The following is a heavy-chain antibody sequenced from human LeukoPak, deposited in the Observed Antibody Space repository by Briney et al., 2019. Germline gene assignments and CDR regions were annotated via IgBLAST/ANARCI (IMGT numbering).Heavy chain of an antibody. CDR2: INQDGSEK. D-gene: IGHD6-13*01. CDR1: GFTFSSYR. CDR3: AGGRTYSSSTLEDY. V-gene: IGHV3-7*03. Sequence: GGSLRLSCAASGFTFSSYRMSWVRQAPGKGLEWVANINQDGSEKDYVDSVKGRFTISRDNAKNSHYLQMDSLRADDTAVYYCAGGRTYSSSTLEDYWGQGTLVTVSS. J-gene: IGHJ4*02.